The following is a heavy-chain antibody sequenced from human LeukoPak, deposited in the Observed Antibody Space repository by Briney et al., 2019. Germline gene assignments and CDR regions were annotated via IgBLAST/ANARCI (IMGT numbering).Heavy chain of an antibody. CDR3: ARRHFWSGYTYQDYFYYMDV. CDR2: ISXNGDGK. V-gene: IGHV3-64*01. J-gene: IGHJ6*03. Sequence: PGGSLXXXXXXXXFSFSKVAXHWVRQAPGRGXEXVXGISXNGDGKYYANSVKGRFTLSRDNSKKTLYLQVGSLRDEDMGVYYCARRHFWSGYTYQDYFYYMDVWGKGTAVTVSS. CDR1: XFSFSKVA. D-gene: IGHD3-3*02.